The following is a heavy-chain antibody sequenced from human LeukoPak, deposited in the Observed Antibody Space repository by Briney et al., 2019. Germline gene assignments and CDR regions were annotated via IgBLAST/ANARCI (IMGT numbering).Heavy chain of an antibody. J-gene: IGHJ4*02. CDR2: INPSGGST. V-gene: IGHV1-46*01. Sequence: ASVKVSCKASGYTFTSYYMHWVRQAPGQGLEWMGIINPSGGSTSYAQKFQGRVTMTRDTSTSTVYMELSSLRSEDTAVYYCARALYCSGGSWYEGLNYWGQGTLVTVSS. CDR1: GYTFTSYY. D-gene: IGHD2-15*01. CDR3: ARALYCSGGSWYEGLNY.